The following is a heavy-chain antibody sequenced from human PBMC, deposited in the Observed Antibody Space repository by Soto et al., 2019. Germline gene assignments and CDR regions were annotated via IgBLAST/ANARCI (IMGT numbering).Heavy chain of an antibody. CDR3: AREQQLADPYYYYGMDV. D-gene: IGHD6-13*01. CDR2: INPNSGGT. V-gene: IGHV1-2*04. J-gene: IGHJ6*02. CDR1: GYTFTGYY. Sequence: ASVKVSCKASGYTFTGYYMHWVRQAPGQGLEWMGWINPNSGGTNYAQKFQGWVTMTRDTSISTAYMELSRLRSDDTAVYYCAREQQLADPYYYYGMDVWGQGTTVTVSS.